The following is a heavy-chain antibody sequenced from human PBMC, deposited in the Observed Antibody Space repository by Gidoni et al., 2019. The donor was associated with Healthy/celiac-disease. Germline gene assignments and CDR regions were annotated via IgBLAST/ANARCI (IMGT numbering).Heavy chain of an antibody. Sequence: QVQLVESGGGVVQPGRSLRLSCAASGFTFSSYGMHWVRQAPGKGLEWVAVISYDGSNKYYADSVKGRFTSSRDNSKNTLYLQMNSLRAEDTAVYYCAKDASRYYYYMDVWGKGTTVTVSS. V-gene: IGHV3-30*18. CDR1: GFTFSSYG. CDR3: AKDASRYYYYMDV. CDR2: ISYDGSNK. J-gene: IGHJ6*03.